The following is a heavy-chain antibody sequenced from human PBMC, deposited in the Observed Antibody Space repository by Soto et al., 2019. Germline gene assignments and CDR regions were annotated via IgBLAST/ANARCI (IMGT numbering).Heavy chain of an antibody. CDR2: MSANSGNT. V-gene: IGHV1-8*02. D-gene: IGHD3-10*01. Sequence: GASVKVSCKASGYSFTSNGISWVRQAPGQGLEWMGWMSANSGNTDYAQKLQGRVTMTRNTSTSTAYMELSSLRSEDTAVYYCARGYYYGSGSYELWFDPWGQGTLVTVSS. J-gene: IGHJ5*02. CDR1: GYSFTSNG. CDR3: ARGYYYGSGSYELWFDP.